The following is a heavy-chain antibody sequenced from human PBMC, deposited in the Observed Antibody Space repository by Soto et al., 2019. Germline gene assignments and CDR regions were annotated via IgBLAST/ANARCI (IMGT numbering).Heavy chain of an antibody. CDR3: ARAGGRHPPGMDV. D-gene: IGHD3-10*01. CDR2: IYYSGST. J-gene: IGHJ6*02. V-gene: IGHV4-59*01. Sequence: PSETLSLTCTVSGGSSSSYYWSWIRQPPGKGLEWIGYIYYSGSTNYNPSLKSRVTISVDTSKNQFSLKLSSVTAADTAVYYCARAGGRHPPGMDVWGQGTTVTV. CDR1: GGSSSSYY.